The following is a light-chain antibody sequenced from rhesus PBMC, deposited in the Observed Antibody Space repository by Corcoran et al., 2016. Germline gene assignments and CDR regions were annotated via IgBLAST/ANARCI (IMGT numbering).Light chain of an antibody. CDR1: QSISSW. Sequence: DIQMTQSPSSLSASVGDTVTIPCRASQSISSWLAWYQQKPGKAPKLLIYKASRLHSGVPSRFSGRGSGTDFTLTISSLQSEDFATDYCQQYSSSPWTFGQGTKVEIK. J-gene: IGKJ1*01. CDR3: QQYSSSPWT. V-gene: IGKV1-22*01. CDR2: KAS.